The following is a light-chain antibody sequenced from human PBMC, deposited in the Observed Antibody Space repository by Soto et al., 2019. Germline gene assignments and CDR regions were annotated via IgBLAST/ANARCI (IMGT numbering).Light chain of an antibody. Sequence: EIVMTQSPATLSLSPGERATLSCRASESVSTNLAWYQQKAGRAPRLLIYGASTRATGIPARFSGSGSGTEFTLTINSLQSEDFAVYYCQQYNNWWTFGQGTKVDIK. V-gene: IGKV3-15*01. J-gene: IGKJ1*01. CDR3: QQYNNWWT. CDR2: GAS. CDR1: ESVSTN.